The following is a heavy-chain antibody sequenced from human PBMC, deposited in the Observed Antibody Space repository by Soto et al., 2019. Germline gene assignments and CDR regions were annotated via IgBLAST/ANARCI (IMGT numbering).Heavy chain of an antibody. V-gene: IGHV4-34*01. Sequence: LSLTCDVYGGSFSGYIWTWIRQTPGKGLQWIGQINHSGSANYNPSLKSRVTISIDRSKNQFSLKLSSVTAADTAVYYCARVPDYWGQGILVTVSS. CDR1: GGSFSGYI. CDR2: INHSGSA. CDR3: ARVPDY. J-gene: IGHJ4*02. D-gene: IGHD2-2*01.